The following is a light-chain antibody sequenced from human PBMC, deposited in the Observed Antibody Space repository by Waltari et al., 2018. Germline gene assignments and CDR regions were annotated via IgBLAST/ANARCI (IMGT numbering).Light chain of an antibody. Sequence: DGVMTQSPLSLAVTLGQPASISCWSSQSLVQSDGNTFLNWFHQRPGQSPRRLIYKVSNRESGVPDRFSGSGSGTYFTLKISRVEAEDVGIYYCLQSSQWPYAFGQGTKLEIK. CDR2: KVS. CDR1: QSLVQSDGNTF. CDR3: LQSSQWPYA. J-gene: IGKJ2*01. V-gene: IGKV2-30*02.